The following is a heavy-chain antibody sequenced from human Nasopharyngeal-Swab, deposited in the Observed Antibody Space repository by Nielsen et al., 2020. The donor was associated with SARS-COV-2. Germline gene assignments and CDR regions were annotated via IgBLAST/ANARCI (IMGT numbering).Heavy chain of an antibody. J-gene: IGHJ4*02. D-gene: IGHD6-19*01. CDR1: GYTFISYR. V-gene: IGHV1-18*01. Sequence: AAVKVSCKSSGYTFISYRINWVRQAPGQGVDGMGWISPYNGNTKYAQKFQGRVTMTTDTYTTTAYMELRSLKSDDTAVYYCARRHGVVEGSGWNYFDFWGQGTLVTVSS. CDR3: ARRHGVVEGSGWNYFDF. CDR2: ISPYNGNT.